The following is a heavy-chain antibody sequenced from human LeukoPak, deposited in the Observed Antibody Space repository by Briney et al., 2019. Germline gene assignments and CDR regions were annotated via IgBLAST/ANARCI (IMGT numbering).Heavy chain of an antibody. J-gene: IGHJ5*02. V-gene: IGHV1-18*01. CDR2: ISAYNGNT. Sequence: GAPVKVSCKASGYTFTSYGISWVRQAPGQGLEWMGWISAYNGNTNYAQKLQGRVTMTTDTSTSTAYMELRSLRSDDTAVYYCARDRGGLRYFDWLSWFDPWGQGTLVTVSS. D-gene: IGHD3-9*01. CDR3: ARDRGGLRYFDWLSWFDP. CDR1: GYTFTSYG.